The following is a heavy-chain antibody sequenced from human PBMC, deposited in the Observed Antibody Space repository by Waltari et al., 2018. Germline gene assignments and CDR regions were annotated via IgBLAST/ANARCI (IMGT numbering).Heavy chain of an antibody. D-gene: IGHD6-13*01. CDR2: IYWNEDK. CDR1: GFSLSTSGVG. J-gene: IGHJ5*02. CDR3: AHRRGGGLIAAAAHARNWFDP. V-gene: IGHV2-5*01. Sequence: QITLKESGPTLVKPTQTLTLTCTFSGFSLSTSGVGVGWIRQPPGKALEWLALIYWNEDKGYSPSLKRRRTITKETSKNQVVLTKTNMDPGDTAKYYCAHRRGGGLIAAAAHARNWFDPWGQGTLVTVSS.